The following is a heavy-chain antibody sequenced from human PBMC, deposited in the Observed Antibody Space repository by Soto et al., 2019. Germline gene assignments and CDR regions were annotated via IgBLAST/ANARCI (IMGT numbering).Heavy chain of an antibody. V-gene: IGHV1-58*01. J-gene: IGHJ2*01. CDR1: GFTFTSSA. CDR3: AAGIVGARRVYWYFDL. CDR2: IVVGSGNT. D-gene: IGHD1-26*01. Sequence: SVKVSCKASGFTFTSSAVQWVRQARGQRLEWIGWIVVGSGNTNYAQKFQERVTITRDMSTSTAYMELSSLRSEDTAVYYCAAGIVGARRVYWYFDLWGRGTLVTVSS.